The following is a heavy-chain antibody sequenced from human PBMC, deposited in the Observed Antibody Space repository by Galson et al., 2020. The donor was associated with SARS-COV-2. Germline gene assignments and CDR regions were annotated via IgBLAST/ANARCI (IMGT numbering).Heavy chain of an antibody. D-gene: IGHD2-15*01. CDR1: GYTFTGYY. Sequence: ASVKVSCKASGYTFTGYYIHWVRQAPGQGLEWMGWINPNSGGSNSAQKFQGRITMTRDTFINTAYMDLSRLRSDDTAVYYCARAGNIAVVVAPGDFDYWGQGTLGTVAS. CDR3: ARAGNIAVVVAPGDFDY. J-gene: IGHJ4*02. CDR2: INPNSGGS. V-gene: IGHV1-2*02.